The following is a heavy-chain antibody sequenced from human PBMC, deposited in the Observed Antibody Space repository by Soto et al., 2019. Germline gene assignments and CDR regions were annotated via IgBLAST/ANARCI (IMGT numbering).Heavy chain of an antibody. Sequence: PWGSLRLSCAASGFTFSSYAMHWVRQAPGKGLEWVAVISYDGSNKYYADSVKGRFTISRDNSKNTLYLQMNSLRAEDTAVYYCARRPASAYYYYGMDVGGQGTTVTVSS. CDR3: ARRPASAYYYYGMDV. CDR1: GFTFSSYA. V-gene: IGHV3-30-3*01. J-gene: IGHJ6*02. D-gene: IGHD2-2*01. CDR2: ISYDGSNK.